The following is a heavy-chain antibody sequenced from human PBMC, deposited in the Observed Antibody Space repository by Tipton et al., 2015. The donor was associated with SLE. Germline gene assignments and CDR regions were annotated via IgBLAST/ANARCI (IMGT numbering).Heavy chain of an antibody. CDR1: GFTFEDYG. V-gene: IGHV3-20*04. CDR2: INWNGGRT. J-gene: IGHJ6*03. CDR3: ARDRTVTYYPMDV. D-gene: IGHD4-17*01. Sequence: QLVQSGGGVVRPGGSLRLSCVASGFTFEDYGMSWVRHSPGKGLEWVSGINWNGGRTAYVDSVRGRFTISRDNTKNSLYLQMDSLRAEDTAFYYCARDRTVTYYPMDVWGKGTTVTVS.